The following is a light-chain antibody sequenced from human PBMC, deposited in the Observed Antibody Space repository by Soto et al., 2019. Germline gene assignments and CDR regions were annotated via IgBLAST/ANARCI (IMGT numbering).Light chain of an antibody. CDR2: EVR. CDR3: ISYTSSRTHVV. CDR1: NSDVGGYNY. J-gene: IGLJ2*01. V-gene: IGLV2-14*01. Sequence: QSALTQPASVSGSPGQSITISCTGTNSDVGGYNYVSWYQHHPGKAPKVIIYEVRNRPSGVSDRFSGSKSGNTASLTISGLQAEDEADYYCISYTSSRTHVVFGGGTKVTVL.